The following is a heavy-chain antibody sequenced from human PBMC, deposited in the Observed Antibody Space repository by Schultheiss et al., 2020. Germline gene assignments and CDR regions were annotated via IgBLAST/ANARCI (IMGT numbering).Heavy chain of an antibody. J-gene: IGHJ4*02. CDR3: ATYRITMVRGATDYFGY. V-gene: IGHV3-48*02. D-gene: IGHD3-10*01. Sequence: GESLKISCAASGFTFSSYSMNWVRQAPGKGLEWVSYISSSSSTIYYADSVKGRFTISRDNAKNSLYLQMNSLRDEDTAVYYCATYRITMVRGATDYFGYWGQGTLVTVSS. CDR1: GFTFSSYS. CDR2: ISSSSSTI.